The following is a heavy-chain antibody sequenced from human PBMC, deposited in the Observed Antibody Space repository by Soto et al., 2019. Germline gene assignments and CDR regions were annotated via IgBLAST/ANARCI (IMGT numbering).Heavy chain of an antibody. CDR2: IYYSGST. CDR3: ARDRGIGGSSNFDY. J-gene: IGHJ4*02. V-gene: IGHV4-59*01. D-gene: IGHD1-26*01. CDR1: GGSISSYY. Sequence: SETLSLTCTVSGGSISSYYWSWIRQPPGKGLEWIGYIYYSGSTNYNPSLKSRVTISVDTSKNQFSLKLSSVTAADTAVYYCARDRGIGGSSNFDYWGQGTLVTVSS.